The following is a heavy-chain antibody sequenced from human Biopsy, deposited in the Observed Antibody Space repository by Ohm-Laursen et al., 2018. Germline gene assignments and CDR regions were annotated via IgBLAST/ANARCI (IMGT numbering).Heavy chain of an antibody. CDR2: IWFDETNK. D-gene: IGHD5-18*01. CDR1: GFTLNNHG. CDR3: ARDPRDTALGRFDY. Sequence: SLRLSCAASGFTLNNHGMHWVRQAPGKGLEWVAVIWFDETNKHYADSVKGRFTISRDNSKNMLYLQMNTLRDADTAVYYCARDPRDTALGRFDYWGLGTLVTVSS. V-gene: IGHV3-33*01. J-gene: IGHJ4*01.